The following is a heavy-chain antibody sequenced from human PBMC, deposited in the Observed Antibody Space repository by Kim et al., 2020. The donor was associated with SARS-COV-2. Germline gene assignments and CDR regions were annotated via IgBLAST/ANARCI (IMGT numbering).Heavy chain of an antibody. CDR2: SYYSGDT. J-gene: IGHJ3*02. Sequence: SETLSLTCSVAGGSISSSSHFWGWIRQPPGKGLDWIGSSYYSGDTYYNPSLKSRVTISIDTSKNQFSLRLTSVTATDTAVYYCAIHFHVAGRGNEAFAIGGEGRLVTV. V-gene: IGHV4-39*01. CDR1: GGSISSSSHF. CDR3: AIHFHVAGRGNEAFAI. D-gene: IGHD6-19*01.